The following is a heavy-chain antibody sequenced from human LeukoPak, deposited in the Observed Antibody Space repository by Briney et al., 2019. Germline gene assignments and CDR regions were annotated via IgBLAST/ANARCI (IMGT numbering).Heavy chain of an antibody. D-gene: IGHD6-19*01. CDR1: GYSFTTYY. CDR2: ISPNSGGT. J-gene: IGHJ4*02. Sequence: ASVKVSCKASGYSFTTYYMHWVRQAPGQGLEWMGWISPNSGGTNYAQKFQGRVTMTRDTSISTAYMELSGLRSDDTAVYYCTSDGGWYFNYWGQGSLVTVSS. CDR3: TSDGGWYFNY. V-gene: IGHV1-2*02.